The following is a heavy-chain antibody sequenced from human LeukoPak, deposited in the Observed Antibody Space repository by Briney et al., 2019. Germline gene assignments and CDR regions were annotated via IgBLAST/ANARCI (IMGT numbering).Heavy chain of an antibody. J-gene: IGHJ5*02. V-gene: IGHV3-64D*06. Sequence: GGILRLSCSASGLTFSSDATRCGRQAPRKGLEYVSAISSNGGSTYYADSVKGRFTISRDNSKNTLYRHMSRLRAEHSAVYYCVSSGWFDPWGQGTLVTVSS. D-gene: IGHD6-6*01. CDR2: ISSNGGST. CDR3: VSSGWFDP. CDR1: GLTFSSDA.